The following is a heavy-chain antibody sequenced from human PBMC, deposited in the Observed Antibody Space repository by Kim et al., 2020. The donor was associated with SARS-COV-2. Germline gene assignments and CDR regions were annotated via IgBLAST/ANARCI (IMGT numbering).Heavy chain of an antibody. Sequence: SETLSLTCAVYGGSIPENYWTWIRQPPGKGLELIGEIHHSGSTNYNPSLRSRVTILIDTSKKQFSLNLSSVTAADTAVYYCARAPLRNFDANYALDVWG. J-gene: IGHJ6*02. CDR2: IHHSGST. V-gene: IGHV4-34*01. CDR1: GGSIPENY. CDR3: ARAPLRNFDANYALDV. D-gene: IGHD3-9*01.